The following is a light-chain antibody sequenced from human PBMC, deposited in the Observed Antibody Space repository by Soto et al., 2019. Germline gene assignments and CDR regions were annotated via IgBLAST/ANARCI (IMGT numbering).Light chain of an antibody. CDR1: QDINNY. Sequence: DIQMTQSPSSLSASVGDRVTITCQASQDINNYLIWYQHKPGKAPKLLIYGASTLGTGVSSRFSGGGSGTHFTFTISSLQPEDIATYYCQQFDSVPCTFGQGTKLELK. J-gene: IGKJ2*02. CDR2: GAS. V-gene: IGKV1-33*01. CDR3: QQFDSVPCT.